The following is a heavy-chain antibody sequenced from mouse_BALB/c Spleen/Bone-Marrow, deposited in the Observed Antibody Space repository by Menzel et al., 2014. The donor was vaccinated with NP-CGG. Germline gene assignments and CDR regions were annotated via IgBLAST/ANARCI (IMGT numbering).Heavy chain of an antibody. D-gene: IGHD2-1*01. CDR3: VRGNYGNYVDYCDF. CDR2: INSNGGST. V-gene: IGHV5-6-3*01. J-gene: IGHJ2*01. CDR1: GFTFSNYG. Sequence: DVMLVESGGGLVQPGGSLKLSCAASGFTFSNYGMSWVRQTPDKRLELVATINSNGGSTYYPDSVKGRFTISRDTAKNTLCLQMSSLKSEETAMDYCVRGNYGNYVDYCDFWGQGTTLTVSS.